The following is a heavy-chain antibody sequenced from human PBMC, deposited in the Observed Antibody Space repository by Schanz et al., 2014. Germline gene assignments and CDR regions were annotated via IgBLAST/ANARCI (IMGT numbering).Heavy chain of an antibody. V-gene: IGHV3-7*01. J-gene: IGHJ6*02. Sequence: DVQLVESGGGLVQSGGSLRLSCAASGFNFGDYYMTWVRQAPGKGLESVAKINPDGSGKYYVVSVEGRFTISRDNAKKSLDLHMNSLTAEDTAVYYCYGMDVWGQGTTVTVSS. CDR1: GFNFGDYY. CDR3: YGMDV. CDR2: INPDGSGK.